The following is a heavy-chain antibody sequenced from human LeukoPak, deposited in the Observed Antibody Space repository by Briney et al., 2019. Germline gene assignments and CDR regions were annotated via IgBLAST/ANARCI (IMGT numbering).Heavy chain of an antibody. Sequence: ASVKVSCKASGYTFTSYYMHWVRQTPGQGLEWMGIINPSGGSTSYAQKFQGRVTMTRDTSTSTVYMELSSLRSEDTAVYYCARASISTCFDYWGQGTLVTVSS. J-gene: IGHJ4*02. CDR3: ARASISTCFDY. D-gene: IGHD2/OR15-2a*01. CDR1: GYTFTSYY. CDR2: INPSGGST. V-gene: IGHV1-46*01.